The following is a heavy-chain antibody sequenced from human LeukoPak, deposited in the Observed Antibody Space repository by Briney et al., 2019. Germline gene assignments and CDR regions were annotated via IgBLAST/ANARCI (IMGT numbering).Heavy chain of an antibody. CDR3: ARAYYDFWSGYNRFGY. D-gene: IGHD3-3*01. Sequence: ASMKVSXKASGHTFTDYYIHWVRQAPGQGLEWMGWINPNSGGTNYAQDFQGRVTMTRDTSISTAYMELSRLRSDDTAVYYCARAYYDFWSGYNRFGYWGQGTLVTVSS. J-gene: IGHJ4*02. V-gene: IGHV1-2*02. CDR1: GHTFTDYY. CDR2: INPNSGGT.